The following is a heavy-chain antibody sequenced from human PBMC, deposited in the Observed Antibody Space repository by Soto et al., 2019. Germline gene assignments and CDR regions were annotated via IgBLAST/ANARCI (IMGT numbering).Heavy chain of an antibody. Sequence: QVRLVQSGGGLVQPGTSMRLSCAASGFSFRTYGMHWVRQAPGKGLDWVALISFDESITYYADSVKGRFTISRDTSTNTLYLQMNSLTTEDTAVYYCAKAHDVWAYNRGGGHYFDSLGQGALVTVSP. CDR3: AKAHDVWAYNRGGGHYFDS. D-gene: IGHD3-16*01. V-gene: IGHV3-30*18. CDR1: GFSFRTYG. CDR2: ISFDESIT. J-gene: IGHJ4*02.